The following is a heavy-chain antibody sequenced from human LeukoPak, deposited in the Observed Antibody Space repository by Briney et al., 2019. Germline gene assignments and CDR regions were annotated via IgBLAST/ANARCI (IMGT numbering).Heavy chain of an antibody. CDR2: IYYSGST. CDR3: ARHSSGSSQYYFDY. Sequence: KPSETLSLTCTVSGGSISSRSYYWGWIRQSPGKGLEWIGNIYYSGSTHYNPSLKSRVTISVDTSKNQFSLKLSSVTAADTAVYYCARHSSGSSQYYFDYWGQGTLVTVSS. V-gene: IGHV4-39*01. CDR1: GGSISSRSYY. D-gene: IGHD3-10*01. J-gene: IGHJ4*02.